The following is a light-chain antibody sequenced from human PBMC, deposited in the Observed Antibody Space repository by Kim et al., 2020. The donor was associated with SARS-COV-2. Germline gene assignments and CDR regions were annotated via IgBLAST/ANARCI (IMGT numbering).Light chain of an antibody. J-gene: IGKJ2*01. Sequence: EIVLTQSPGTLSLSPGERATLSCRASQSVSGSYLAWYQQKPGQAPRLLNYGASSRATGIPDRFSGSGSGTDFILTISRLEPEDFAVYYCQQYGISPYTFGQGTKLEI. CDR2: GAS. V-gene: IGKV3-20*01. CDR1: QSVSGSY. CDR3: QQYGISPYT.